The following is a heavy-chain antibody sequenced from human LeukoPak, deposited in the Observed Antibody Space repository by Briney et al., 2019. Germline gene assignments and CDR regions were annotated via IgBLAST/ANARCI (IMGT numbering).Heavy chain of an antibody. V-gene: IGHV3-7*01. J-gene: IGHJ4*02. CDR2: IKQDGSEM. D-gene: IGHD2-2*01. CDR1: GFRFNKNW. CDR3: ARARTLAVTPAAMPYYFDY. Sequence: GSLRLSCAVSGFRFNKNWMSWVRQAPGKGLEWVANIKQDGSEMYYVDSVEGRFTVSRDNAKNSLILQMDSLRAEDTAVYYCARARTLAVTPAAMPYYFDYWGQGSLVTVSS.